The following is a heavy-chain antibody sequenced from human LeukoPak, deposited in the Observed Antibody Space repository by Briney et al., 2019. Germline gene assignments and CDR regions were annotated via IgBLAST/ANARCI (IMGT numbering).Heavy chain of an antibody. CDR3: ARESDIYCSSTSCPKPFDY. Sequence: GASVKVSCKASGYTFTSYGISWVRQAPGQGLEWMGWISAYNGNTNYAQKLQGRVTMTTDTSTSTAYMELSRLRSDDTAVYYCARESDIYCSSTSCPKPFDYWGQGTLVTVSS. CDR1: GYTFTSYG. V-gene: IGHV1-18*01. CDR2: ISAYNGNT. D-gene: IGHD2-2*01. J-gene: IGHJ4*02.